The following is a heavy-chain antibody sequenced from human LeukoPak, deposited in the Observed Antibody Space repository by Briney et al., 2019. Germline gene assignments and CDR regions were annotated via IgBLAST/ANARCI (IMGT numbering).Heavy chain of an antibody. CDR1: GGTFSSYG. CDR2: IIPIFGTA. D-gene: IGHD5-24*01. Sequence: ASVKVSCKASGGTFSSYGISWVRQAPGQGLEWMGGIIPIFGTANYAQKFQGRVTITADKSTTTAYMELSSLRSEDTAVFYCAKTPVGMVTLDYWGQGTLVTVSS. V-gene: IGHV1-69*06. J-gene: IGHJ4*02. CDR3: AKTPVGMVTLDY.